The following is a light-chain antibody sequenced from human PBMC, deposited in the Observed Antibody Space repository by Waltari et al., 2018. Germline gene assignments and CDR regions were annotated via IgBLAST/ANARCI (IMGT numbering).Light chain of an antibody. CDR1: NIGSKS. CDR3: QVWARGTEPAV. CDR2: YDS. V-gene: IGLV3-21*04. Sequence: YVLTQPPSVSVAPGKTARITCGGNNIGSKSVHWYQQKPGQAPVLVIYYDSDRPSVIPRRFSASNSGNTATLTIIGVEAGDEADYHCQVWARGTEPAVFGGGTKLTVL. J-gene: IGLJ2*01.